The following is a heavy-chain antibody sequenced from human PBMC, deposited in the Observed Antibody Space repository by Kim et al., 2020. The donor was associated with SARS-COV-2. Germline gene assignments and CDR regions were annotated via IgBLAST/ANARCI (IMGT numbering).Heavy chain of an antibody. J-gene: IGHJ3*02. D-gene: IGHD4-17*01. CDR3: ARGTTSPGKAFDI. Sequence: SETLSLTCTVSGGSISYYYWSWIRQPPGKGLEWIGYIYYSGSTYYNPSLKSQVTISVDTSKNQFSLKLSSVTAADTAVYYCARGTTSPGKAFDIWGQGTMVTVSS. CDR2: IYYSGST. CDR1: GGSISYYY. V-gene: IGHV4-59*13.